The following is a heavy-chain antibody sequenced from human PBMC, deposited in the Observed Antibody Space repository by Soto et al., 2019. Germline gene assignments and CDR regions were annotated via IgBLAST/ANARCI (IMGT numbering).Heavy chain of an antibody. CDR1: GYTFTSYG. Sequence: GASVKVSCKASGYTFTSYGISWVRQAPGQGLEWMGWISAYNGNTNYAQKLQGRVTMTTDTSTSTAYMELRSLRSDDTAVYYCARGIEPYSSSWLGRWFDPWGQGTLVTVSS. J-gene: IGHJ5*02. V-gene: IGHV1-18*01. D-gene: IGHD6-13*01. CDR2: ISAYNGNT. CDR3: ARGIEPYSSSWLGRWFDP.